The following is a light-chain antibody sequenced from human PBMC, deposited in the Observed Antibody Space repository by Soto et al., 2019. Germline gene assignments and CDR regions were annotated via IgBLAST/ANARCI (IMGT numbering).Light chain of an antibody. CDR2: DAS. CDR1: QSISSW. CDR3: QQYKSYART. Sequence: IQLTHSPSTLSASVGDIVTITCRASQSISSWLAWYQQRPGKAPKLLIYDASSLESGVPSRFSGSGSGTEFTLTISSLQPDDFATYYCQQYKSYARTFGQGTKVDIK. J-gene: IGKJ1*01. V-gene: IGKV1-5*01.